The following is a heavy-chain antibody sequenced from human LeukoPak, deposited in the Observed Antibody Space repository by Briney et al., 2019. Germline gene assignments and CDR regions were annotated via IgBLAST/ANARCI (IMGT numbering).Heavy chain of an antibody. CDR2: INPNSGGT. J-gene: IGHJ4*02. CDR1: GYTFTGYY. V-gene: IGHV1-2*02. D-gene: IGHD6-13*01. Sequence: ASVKVSCKASGYTFTGYYMHWERQAPGQGLEWMGWINPNSGGTNYAQTFQGRVTMTRDTSISTAYMELSRLRSDDTAVYYCARGLLLRYSSSWYNYWGQGTLVTVSS. CDR3: ARGLLLRYSSSWYNY.